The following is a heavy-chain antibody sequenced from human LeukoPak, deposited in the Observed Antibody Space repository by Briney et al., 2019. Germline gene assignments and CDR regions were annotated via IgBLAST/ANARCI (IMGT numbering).Heavy chain of an antibody. CDR1: GFTFSSYG. CDR2: IWYDGSNK. Sequence: PGGSLRLSCAASGFTFSSYGMHWVRQAPGKGLEWVAVIWYDGSNKYYADSVKGRFTISRDNSKSTLYLQMNSLRAEDTAVYYCARERWELRGRDAFDIWGQGTMVTVSS. D-gene: IGHD1-26*01. J-gene: IGHJ3*02. V-gene: IGHV3-33*01. CDR3: ARERWELRGRDAFDI.